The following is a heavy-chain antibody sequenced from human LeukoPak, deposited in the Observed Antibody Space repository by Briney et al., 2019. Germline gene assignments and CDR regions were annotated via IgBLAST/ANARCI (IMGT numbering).Heavy chain of an antibody. Sequence: GGSLRLSCAASGFTFSSYWMHWVRQAPGKGLEWVSAISGSGGSTYYADSVKGRFTISRDNSKNTLYLQMNSLRAEDTAVYYCAKSHLYYYGSGSYFDYWGQGTLVTVSS. D-gene: IGHD3-10*01. CDR3: AKSHLYYYGSGSYFDY. J-gene: IGHJ4*02. V-gene: IGHV3-23*01. CDR2: ISGSGGST. CDR1: GFTFSSYW.